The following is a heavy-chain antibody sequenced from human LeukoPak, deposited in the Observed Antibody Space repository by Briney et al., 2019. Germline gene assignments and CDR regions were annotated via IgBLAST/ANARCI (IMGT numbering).Heavy chain of an antibody. D-gene: IGHD3-10*01. J-gene: IGHJ5*02. CDR1: GYTLTELS. Sequence: ASVKVSCKVSGYTLTELSMHWVRQAPGKGLEWMGGFDPEDGETIYAQKFQGRVTMTEDTSTDTAYMELSSLRSDDTAVYYCARDPGVLGWFGRGGNWFDPWGQGTLVTVSS. CDR3: ARDPGVLGWFGRGGNWFDP. CDR2: FDPEDGET. V-gene: IGHV1-24*01.